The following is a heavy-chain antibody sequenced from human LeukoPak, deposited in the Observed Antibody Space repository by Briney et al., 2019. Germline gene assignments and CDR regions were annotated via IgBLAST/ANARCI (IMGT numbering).Heavy chain of an antibody. J-gene: IGHJ4*02. CDR3: AREDCTNGVCYGLGFDY. V-gene: IGHV4-30-4*08. CDR1: GGSIGSGDYY. CDR2: VYHNGRT. Sequence: SETLSLTCTVSGGSIGSGDYYWSWIRQPPGKVLEWIGYVYHNGRTYYNPSLKSGLTMSIDTSKNQFSLKLSSVTAADTAVYYCAREDCTNGVCYGLGFDYWGQGTLVTVSS. D-gene: IGHD2-8*01.